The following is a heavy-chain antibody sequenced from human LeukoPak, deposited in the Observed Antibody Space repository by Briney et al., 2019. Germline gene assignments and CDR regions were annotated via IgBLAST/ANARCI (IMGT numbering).Heavy chain of an antibody. D-gene: IGHD5-12*01. CDR2: ISWNSATI. V-gene: IGHV3-9*01. CDR3: ARDGREFRTDEPWLEH. Sequence: PGGSLRLSCAASGFTFDTYAMHWVRQGPGKGLEWVSGISWNSATITYADSVQGRFTISRDNAKNLLYLQINSLRGEDTALYYCARDGREFRTDEPWLEHWGQGTLVSVSS. CDR1: GFTFDTYA. J-gene: IGHJ4*02.